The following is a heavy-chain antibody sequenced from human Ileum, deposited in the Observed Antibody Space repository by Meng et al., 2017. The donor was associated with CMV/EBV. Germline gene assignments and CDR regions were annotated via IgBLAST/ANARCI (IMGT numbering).Heavy chain of an antibody. D-gene: IGHD6-13*01. CDR3: ARGKAVGTGH. J-gene: IGHJ4*02. V-gene: IGHV4-61*02. CDR2: IHTSGST. Sequence: QVLLQESGPRRVKPSQTLSLSCTVSGGSIISGSHYWSWIRQSAGKGLEWIGRIHTSGSTNYNPSLESRVTISIDTSRNQFSLKLTSVTAADTAVYFCARGKAVGTGHWGQGTLVTVSS. CDR1: GGSIISGSHY.